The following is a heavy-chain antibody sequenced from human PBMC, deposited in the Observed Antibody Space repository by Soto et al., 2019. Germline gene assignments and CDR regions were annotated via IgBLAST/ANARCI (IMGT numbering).Heavy chain of an antibody. Sequence: GGSLRLSCAASGFTFSSYAMHWVRQAPGKGLEYVSAISSNGGSTYYANSVKGRFTISRDNSKNTLYLQMGSLRAEDMAVYYCARSPRRGGELSPWGQGTLVTVSS. J-gene: IGHJ5*02. V-gene: IGHV3-64*01. CDR3: ARSPRRGGELSP. D-gene: IGHD3-16*02. CDR2: ISSNGGST. CDR1: GFTFSSYA.